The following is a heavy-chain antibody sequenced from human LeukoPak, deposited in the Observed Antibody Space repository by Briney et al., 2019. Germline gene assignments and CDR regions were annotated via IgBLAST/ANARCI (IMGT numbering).Heavy chain of an antibody. CDR2: IYYSGST. CDR3: ATPLTGNPLIFDY. V-gene: IGHV4-59*01. Sequence: SETLSLTCTVSGVSISSYYWSWIRQPPGKGLEGIGYIYYSGSTSYTPSLKSRGTISVYTSKHQFPLKLSSVTAADTAVYYCATPLTGNPLIFDYWGQGTLVTVSS. CDR1: GVSISSYY. D-gene: IGHD1-1*01. J-gene: IGHJ4*02.